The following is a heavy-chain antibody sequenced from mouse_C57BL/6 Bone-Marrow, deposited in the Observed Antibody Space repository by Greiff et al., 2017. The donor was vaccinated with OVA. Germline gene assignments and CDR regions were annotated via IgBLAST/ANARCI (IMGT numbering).Heavy chain of an antibody. CDR3: ARREGYGAYYAMDY. CDR1: GYTFTDYY. D-gene: IGHD1-1*02. Sequence: VQLQQSGPELVKPGASVKISCKASGYTFTDYYMNWVKQSHGKSLAWIGDINPNNGGTSYNQKFKGKATLTVDKSSSTAYMELRSLTSEDSAVYYCARREGYGAYYAMDYWGQGTSVTVSS. V-gene: IGHV1-26*01. J-gene: IGHJ4*01. CDR2: INPNNGGT.